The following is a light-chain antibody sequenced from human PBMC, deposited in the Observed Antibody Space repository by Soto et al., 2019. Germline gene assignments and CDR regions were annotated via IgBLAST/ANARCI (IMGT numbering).Light chain of an antibody. CDR2: DAS. V-gene: IGKV3-11*01. CDR1: QSVNNY. Sequence: EIVLTQSPATLSLSPGERATLSCRASQSVNNYLAWYQQKPGQAPRLLIYDASDRATGIPAGFSGSGSGKNFTLTISSLEPEDFGVYYCQRRSGFTFGPGTKVD. CDR3: QRRSGFT. J-gene: IGKJ3*01.